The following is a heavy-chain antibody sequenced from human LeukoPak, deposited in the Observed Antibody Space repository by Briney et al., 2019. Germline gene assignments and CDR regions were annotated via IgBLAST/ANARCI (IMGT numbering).Heavy chain of an antibody. V-gene: IGHV1-18*01. CDR3: ARVLGFRPDTLKGSDY. Sequence: GASVKVSCKASGYTFTNYGISWARQAPGQGLEWVGWISAYNRKTNYAQKLQGRVTMTTDTSTTTAYMELRSLRSDDTAVYYCARVLGFRPDTLKGSDYWGQGTLVTVSS. J-gene: IGHJ4*02. CDR1: GYTFTNYG. CDR2: ISAYNRKT.